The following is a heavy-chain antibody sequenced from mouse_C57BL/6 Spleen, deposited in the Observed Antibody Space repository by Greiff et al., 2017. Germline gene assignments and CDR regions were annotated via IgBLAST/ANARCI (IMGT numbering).Heavy chain of an antibody. J-gene: IGHJ2*01. D-gene: IGHD1-1*01. CDR2: IYPGDGDT. V-gene: IGHV1-80*01. CDR3: ARSSYYGSSYFGY. CDR1: GYAFSSYW. Sequence: QVQLQQSGAELVKPGASVKISCKASGYAFSSYWMHWVKQRPGKGLEWIGQIYPGDGDTNYNGKFKGKATLTADKSSSTAYMQLSSLTSEDSAVYFCARSSYYGSSYFGYWGQGTTLTVSS.